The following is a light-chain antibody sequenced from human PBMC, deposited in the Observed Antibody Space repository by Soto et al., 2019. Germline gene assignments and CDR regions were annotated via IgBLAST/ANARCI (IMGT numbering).Light chain of an antibody. V-gene: IGLV2-14*01. CDR2: EVS. Sequence: QSVLTQPASVSGSPGQSITISCTGTSSDVGGYNYVSWYQQHPGKAPKLMIYEVSNRPSGVPERFSGSKSGTSASLAITGLQAEDEADYYCQAYDYSLTASVFGGGTKLTVL. J-gene: IGLJ3*02. CDR3: QAYDYSLTASV. CDR1: SSDVGGYNY.